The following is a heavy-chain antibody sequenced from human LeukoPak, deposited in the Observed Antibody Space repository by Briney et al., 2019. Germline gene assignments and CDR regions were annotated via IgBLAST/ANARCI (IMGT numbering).Heavy chain of an antibody. J-gene: IGHJ5*02. CDR3: AKALDMVRGPGTRWFDP. CDR2: ISGSGGST. CDR1: GFTFSSYA. Sequence: PGRSLRLSCAASGFTFSSYAMSWVRQAPGKGLEWVSAISGSGGSTYYADSVKGRFTISRDNSKNTLYLQMNSLRAEDTAVYYCAKALDMVRGPGTRWFDPWGQGTLVTVSS. D-gene: IGHD3-10*01. V-gene: IGHV3-23*01.